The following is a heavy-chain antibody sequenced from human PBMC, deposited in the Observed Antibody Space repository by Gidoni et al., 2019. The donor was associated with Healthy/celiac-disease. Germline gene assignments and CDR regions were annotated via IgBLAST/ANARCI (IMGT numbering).Heavy chain of an antibody. Sequence: QVQLVQSGAEVKKPGASVKVSCKASGYTFTSYAMHWVRQAPGQRLEWMGWINAGNGNTKYSQKFQGRVTITRDTSASTAYMELSSLRSEDTAVYYCARVAGYETFDAFDIWGQGTMVTVSS. CDR1: GYTFTSYA. J-gene: IGHJ3*02. CDR2: INAGNGNT. D-gene: IGHD5-12*01. CDR3: ARVAGYETFDAFDI. V-gene: IGHV1-3*01.